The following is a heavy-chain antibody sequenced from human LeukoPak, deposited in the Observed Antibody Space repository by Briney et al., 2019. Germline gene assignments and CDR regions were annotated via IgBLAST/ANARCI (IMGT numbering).Heavy chain of an antibody. CDR1: GGSISSGSYY. D-gene: IGHD6-13*01. CDR3: ARFASSWFYLDY. V-gene: IGHV4-61*01. Sequence: SQTLSLTCTVSGGSISSGSYYWNWIRQPPGKGLEWIGYIYYSGSTNYNPSLKSRVTISVDTSKNQFSLKLSSVTAADTAVYYCARFASSWFYLDYWGQGTLVTVSS. CDR2: IYYSGST. J-gene: IGHJ4*02.